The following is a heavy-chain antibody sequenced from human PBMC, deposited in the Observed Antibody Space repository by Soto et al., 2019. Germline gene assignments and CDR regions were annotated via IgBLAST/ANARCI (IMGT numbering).Heavy chain of an antibody. V-gene: IGHV4-34*01. CDR3: AGRIAAAGTQYMDV. Sequence: QVQLQQWGAGLLNPSETLSLTCAVYGGSFSGYYWSWIRQPPGKVLEWIGEINHSGSTNYNPSLKSRVTRSVDTSKNQFTLKLSSVTAADTAVYYCAGRIAAAGTQYMDVWGKGTTVTVAS. J-gene: IGHJ6*03. CDR2: INHSGST. D-gene: IGHD6-13*01. CDR1: GGSFSGYY.